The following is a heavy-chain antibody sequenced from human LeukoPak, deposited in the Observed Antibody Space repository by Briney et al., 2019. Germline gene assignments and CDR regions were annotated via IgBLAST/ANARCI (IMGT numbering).Heavy chain of an antibody. CDR2: ISGSGGST. Sequence: PGGTLRLSCAASGFTFSSYGMSWVRQAPGKGLEWVSAISGSGGSTYYADSVKGRFTISRDNSKNTLYLQMNSLRAEDTAVYYCAKGYDYGGNCPSYWGQGTLVTVSS. V-gene: IGHV3-23*01. J-gene: IGHJ4*02. CDR3: AKGYDYGGNCPSY. D-gene: IGHD4-23*01. CDR1: GFTFSSYG.